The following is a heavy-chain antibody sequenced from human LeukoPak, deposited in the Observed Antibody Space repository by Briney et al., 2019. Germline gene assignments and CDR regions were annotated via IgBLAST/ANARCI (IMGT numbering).Heavy chain of an antibody. CDR2: INHSGST. V-gene: IGHV4-34*01. D-gene: IGHD3-10*01. CDR3: VRGSITMVRGVIRYYYYMDV. J-gene: IGHJ6*03. CDR1: GGSFSGYY. Sequence: SETLSLTCAVCGGSFSGYYWSWIRQPPGKGLDWIGEINHSGSTNYNPSLKSRVTISVDTSKNQFSLKLSSVTAADTAVYYCVRGSITMVRGVIRYYYYMDVWGKGTTVTVSS.